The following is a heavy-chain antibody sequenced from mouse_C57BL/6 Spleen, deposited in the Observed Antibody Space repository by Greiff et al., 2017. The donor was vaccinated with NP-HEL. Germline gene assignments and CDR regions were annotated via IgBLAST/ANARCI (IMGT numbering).Heavy chain of an antibody. J-gene: IGHJ4*01. V-gene: IGHV7-3*01. D-gene: IGHD1-1*01. CDR3: ARTTVSYYYAMDY. Sequence: EVMLVESGGGLVQPGGSLSLSCAASGFTFTDYYMSWVRQPPGKALEWLGFIRNKANGYTTEYSASVKGRFTISRDNSQSILYLQMNALRAEDSATYYCARTTVSYYYAMDYWGQGTSVTVSS. CDR1: GFTFTDYY. CDR2: IRNKANGYTT.